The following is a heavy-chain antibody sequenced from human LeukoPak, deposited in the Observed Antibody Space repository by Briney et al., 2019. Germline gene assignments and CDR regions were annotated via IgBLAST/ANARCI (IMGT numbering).Heavy chain of an antibody. Sequence: PGGSLRLSCAASGFTVSSNYMSWVRQAPGKGLEWVSVIYSGGSTYYADSVKGRFNISRDNSKNTLCLQMNSLRAEDTAVYYCARDNWGRPLDYWGQGTLVTVSS. CDR3: ARDNWGRPLDY. CDR2: IYSGGST. J-gene: IGHJ4*02. V-gene: IGHV3-66*01. CDR1: GFTVSSNY. D-gene: IGHD7-27*01.